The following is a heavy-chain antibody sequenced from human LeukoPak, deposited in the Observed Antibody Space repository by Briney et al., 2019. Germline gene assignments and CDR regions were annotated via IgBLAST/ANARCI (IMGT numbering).Heavy chain of an antibody. V-gene: IGHV1-3*01. CDR3: ARDSDSSGWSWVY. Sequence: ASVKVSCKASGYRFTTDMYTIHWLRQAPGHRLEWMGWINAGNGNTKYSRKFQGRVTITGDTSARTVYMEVSSLVSEDTAVYYCARDSDSSGWSWVYWGQGTLVTVSS. CDR1: GYRFTTDMYT. CDR2: INAGNGNT. D-gene: IGHD6-19*01. J-gene: IGHJ4*02.